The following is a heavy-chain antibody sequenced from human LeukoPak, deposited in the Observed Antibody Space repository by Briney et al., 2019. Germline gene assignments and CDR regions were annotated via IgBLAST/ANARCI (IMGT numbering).Heavy chain of an antibody. J-gene: IGHJ4*02. CDR2: ISSSGSTI. D-gene: IGHD6-19*01. CDR3: ASHKEGGGWYPADY. Sequence: KAGGSLRLSCAASGFIFSDYYMSWIRQAPGKGLEWVSYISSSGSTIYYVDSVKGRFTISRDNAKNSLYLQMNSLRAEDTAVYYCASHKEGGGWYPADYWGQGTLVTVSS. CDR1: GFIFSDYY. V-gene: IGHV3-11*01.